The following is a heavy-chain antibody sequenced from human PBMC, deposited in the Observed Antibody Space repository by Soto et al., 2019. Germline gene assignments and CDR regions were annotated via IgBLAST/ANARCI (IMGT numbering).Heavy chain of an antibody. Sequence: NPSETLSLTCTVSGGSISSYYWSWIRQPPGKGLEWIGYIYYSGSTNYNPSLKSRVTISVDTSKNQFSLKLSSVTAADTAVYYCARGVGLLWFGELLNHAFDIWGQGTMVTVSS. CDR2: IYYSGST. J-gene: IGHJ3*02. CDR3: ARGVGLLWFGELLNHAFDI. D-gene: IGHD3-10*01. V-gene: IGHV4-59*01. CDR1: GGSISSYY.